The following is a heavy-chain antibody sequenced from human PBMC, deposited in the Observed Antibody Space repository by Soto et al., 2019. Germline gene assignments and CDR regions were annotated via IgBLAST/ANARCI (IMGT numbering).Heavy chain of an antibody. CDR2: ISGSGGST. J-gene: IGHJ4*02. D-gene: IGHD3-22*01. Sequence: GPLRLSCAASGFTFSSYAMSWVRQAPGKGLEWVSAISGSGGSTYYADSVKGRFTISRDNSKNTLYLQMNSLRAEDTAVYYCAKDGDSSGYYYLDYFDYWGQGTLVTVSS. CDR1: GFTFSSYA. V-gene: IGHV3-23*01. CDR3: AKDGDSSGYYYLDYFDY.